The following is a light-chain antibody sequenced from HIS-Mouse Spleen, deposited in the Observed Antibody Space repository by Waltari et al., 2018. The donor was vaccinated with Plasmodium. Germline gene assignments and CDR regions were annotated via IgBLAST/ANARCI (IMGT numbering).Light chain of an antibody. CDR2: GAS. CDR3: QQYNNWSFT. V-gene: IGKV3-15*01. CDR1: QSVSSN. J-gene: IGKJ3*01. Sequence: EIVMTHSPATLSVSPGERATISCRASQSVSSNLAWYQQKPGQAPSLLIYGASTRATGIPARFSGSGSGTEFTLTISSLQSEDFAVYYCQQYNNWSFTFGPGTKVDIK.